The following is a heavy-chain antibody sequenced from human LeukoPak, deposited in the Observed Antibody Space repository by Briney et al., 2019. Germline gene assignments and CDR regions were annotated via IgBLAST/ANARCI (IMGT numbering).Heavy chain of an antibody. CDR3: ARRKVSRTYYYDSSGKGDAFDI. D-gene: IGHD3-22*01. V-gene: IGHV5-51*01. CDR1: GYSFTSYW. CDR2: IYPGDSDT. Sequence: GESLKISCKGSGYSFTSYWIGWVRQMPGKGLEWMGIIYPGDSDTRYSASFQGQVTISADKSISTAYLQWSSLKASDTAMYYCARRKVSRTYYYDSSGKGDAFDIWGQGTMVTVSS. J-gene: IGHJ3*02.